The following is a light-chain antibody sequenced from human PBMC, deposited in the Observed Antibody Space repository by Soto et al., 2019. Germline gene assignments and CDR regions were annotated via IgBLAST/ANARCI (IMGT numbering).Light chain of an antibody. CDR1: QTVSSN. V-gene: IGKV3-15*01. CDR3: QQLNSYLAIT. CDR2: DAS. J-gene: IGKJ5*01. Sequence: EIVMTQSPATLSVSPGERATLSCRASQTVSSNLAWYQQKPGQAPRLLIYDASTRATGIPVRFSGSGSGTEFTLTISSLQPEDFATYYCQQLNSYLAITFGQGTRLEI.